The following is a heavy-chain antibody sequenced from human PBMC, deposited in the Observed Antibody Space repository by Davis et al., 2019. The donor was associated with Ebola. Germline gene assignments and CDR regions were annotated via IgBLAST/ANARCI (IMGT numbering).Heavy chain of an antibody. J-gene: IGHJ5*02. CDR2: INHSGST. Sequence: MPSETLSLTCAVYGGSFPGYSSSWIRQPPGKGLEWIGEINHSGSTNYNPSLKSRVTISVDTSKNQFSLKMRSVTAADTAVYYCAREGRSGYSNWFDPWGQGTLVTVSS. D-gene: IGHD3-22*01. CDR1: GGSFPGYS. V-gene: IGHV4-34*01. CDR3: AREGRSGYSNWFDP.